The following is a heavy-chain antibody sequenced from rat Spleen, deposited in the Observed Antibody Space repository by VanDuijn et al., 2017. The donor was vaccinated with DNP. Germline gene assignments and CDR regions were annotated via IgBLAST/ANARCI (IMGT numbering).Heavy chain of an antibody. V-gene: IGHV5-31*01. J-gene: IGHJ4*01. CDR2: ISSSGENT. Sequence: EVQLVESGGDLVQPGRSLKLSCVASGFTLNNYWMTWIRQVPGKGLEWVASISSSGENTYYADSVKGRFTLSRDDAKGTLYLQMNSLRSEDTATYYCTRDPFFGALDAWRQGTSVTVSS. CDR1: GFTLNNYW. CDR3: TRDPFFGALDA. D-gene: IGHD1-1*01.